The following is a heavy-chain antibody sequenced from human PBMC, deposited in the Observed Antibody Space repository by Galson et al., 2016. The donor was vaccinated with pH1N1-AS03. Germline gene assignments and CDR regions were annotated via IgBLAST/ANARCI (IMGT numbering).Heavy chain of an antibody. CDR3: ATNALKVRVDY. D-gene: IGHD1-1*01. CDR1: GFIFNKYA. Sequence: SLRLSCAASGFIFNKYAMGWVRQAPGKGLEWLAEISGTGGSPFYADSVKGRVTISRDNSKNTVYLQMTSLRAEDTAVYYCATNALKVRVDYWGQGTLVTVSS. CDR2: ISGTGGSP. V-gene: IGHV3-23*01. J-gene: IGHJ4*02.